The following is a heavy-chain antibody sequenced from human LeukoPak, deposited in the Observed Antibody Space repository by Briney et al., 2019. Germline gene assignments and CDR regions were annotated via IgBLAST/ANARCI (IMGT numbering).Heavy chain of an antibody. CDR1: GFTFSGYT. CDR2: INRDSNSV. J-gene: IGHJ4*02. CDR3: ATFPLNSNFDL. V-gene: IGHV3-48*01. Sequence: PGGSLRLSCAASGFTFSGYTMNWVRQAPGKGLEWISYINRDSNSVYYTDSVKGRFTVSRDNAKNSLYLQMTRLRAEDTAVYYCATFPLNSNFDLWGQGTLVTVSS. D-gene: IGHD2/OR15-2a*01.